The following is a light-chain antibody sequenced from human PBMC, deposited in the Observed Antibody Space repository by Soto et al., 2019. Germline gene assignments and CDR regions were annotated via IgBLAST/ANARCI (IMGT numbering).Light chain of an antibody. CDR1: QSISSY. V-gene: IGKV1-39*01. CDR3: QQSYSTPWT. Sequence: DIQIPQTPSSLSASVGDRATITCRASQSISSYLNWYQQIPGKAPKLLIYAASSLQSGVPSRFSGSGSGTDFTLTISSLQPEDFATYYCQQSYSTPWTFGQGTKVDI. CDR2: AAS. J-gene: IGKJ1*01.